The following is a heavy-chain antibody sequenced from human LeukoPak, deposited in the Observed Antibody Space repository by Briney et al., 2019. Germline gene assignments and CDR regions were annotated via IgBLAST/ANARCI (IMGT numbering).Heavy chain of an antibody. Sequence: PGGSLRLSCAASGFTFSSYSMNWVRQAPGKGLEWVSYISSSSSTIYYADSVKGRFTISRDNAKNSLYLQMNSLRAEDTAVYYCARDLGATGPYYFDYWGQGTLVTVSS. CDR3: ARDLGATGPYYFDY. J-gene: IGHJ4*02. V-gene: IGHV3-48*04. CDR2: ISSSSSTI. CDR1: GFTFSSYS. D-gene: IGHD1-26*01.